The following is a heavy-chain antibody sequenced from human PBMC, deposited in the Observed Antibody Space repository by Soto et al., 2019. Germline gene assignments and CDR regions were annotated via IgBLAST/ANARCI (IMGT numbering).Heavy chain of an antibody. Sequence: GGSLRLSCAASGFTVSSNYISWVRQAPGKGLEWVSVIYSGGSTYYADSVKGRFTISRDNSKNTLYLQMNSLRAEDTAVYYCARVFGSGSFPNWFDPWGQGTLVTVSS. D-gene: IGHD3-10*01. CDR3: ARVFGSGSFPNWFDP. CDR1: GFTVSSNY. J-gene: IGHJ5*02. V-gene: IGHV3-66*01. CDR2: IYSGGST.